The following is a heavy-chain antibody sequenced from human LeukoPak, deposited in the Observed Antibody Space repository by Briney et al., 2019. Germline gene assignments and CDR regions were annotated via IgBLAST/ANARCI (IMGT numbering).Heavy chain of an antibody. CDR1: GFTFTSHA. CDR2: ISGSGGST. J-gene: IGHJ2*01. CDR3: ARVARSAGTSYWYFDM. D-gene: IGHD1-14*01. V-gene: IGHV3-23*01. Sequence: PGGSLRLSCAASGFTFTSHAMSWVRQAPGKGLEWVSAISGSGGSTYYADSVKGRFTISRDNSKNMLYLQMDSLRAEDTAVYYCARVARSAGTSYWYFDMWGRGTLLTVSS.